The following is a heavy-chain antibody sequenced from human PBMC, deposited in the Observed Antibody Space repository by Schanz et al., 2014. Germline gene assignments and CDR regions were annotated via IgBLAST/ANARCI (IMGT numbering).Heavy chain of an antibody. CDR1: GFTFSNAW. Sequence: VQLVESGGGLVKPGGSLRLSCGASGFTFSNAWMTWVRQAQGKGLEWVGRVKSKADGGTTAYAAPVEGRFTVSRDDSKNMLYLQMDRLKIEDTAVYYCAADPPDWATYDGFDMWGQGTRVTVSS. CDR3: AADPPDWATYDGFDM. J-gene: IGHJ3*02. CDR2: VKSKADGGTT. D-gene: IGHD2-21*01. V-gene: IGHV3-15*01.